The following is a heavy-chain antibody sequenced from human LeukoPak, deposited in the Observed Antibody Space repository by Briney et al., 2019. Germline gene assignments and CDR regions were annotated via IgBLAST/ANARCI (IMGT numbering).Heavy chain of an antibody. J-gene: IGHJ6*02. V-gene: IGHV1-69*04. Sequence: SVKVSCKASGGTFSSYAISWVRQAPGQGLEWMGRIIPIFGIANYAQKFQGRVTITADKSTSTAYMELSSLRSEDTAVYYCARVAMATMSGYYYYGMDVWGQGTLVTVSS. CDR3: ARVAMATMSGYYYYGMDV. CDR1: GGTFSSYA. D-gene: IGHD5-24*01. CDR2: IIPIFGIA.